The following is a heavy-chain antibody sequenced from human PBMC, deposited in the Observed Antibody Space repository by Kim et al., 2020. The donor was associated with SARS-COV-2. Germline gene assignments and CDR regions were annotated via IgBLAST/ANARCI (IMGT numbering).Heavy chain of an antibody. V-gene: IGHV3-15*01. J-gene: IGHJ2*01. CDR2: IKSKTDGGTT. D-gene: IGHD3-16*02. Sequence: GGSLRLSCAASGFTFSNAWMSWVRQAPGKGLEWVGRIKSKTDGGTTDYAAPVKGRFTISRDDSKNTLYLQMNSLKTEDTAVYYCTTENRKYYDYVWGSYRRVSADWYFDLWGRGTLVTVSS. CDR1: GFTFSNAW. CDR3: TTENRKYYDYVWGSYRRVSADWYFDL.